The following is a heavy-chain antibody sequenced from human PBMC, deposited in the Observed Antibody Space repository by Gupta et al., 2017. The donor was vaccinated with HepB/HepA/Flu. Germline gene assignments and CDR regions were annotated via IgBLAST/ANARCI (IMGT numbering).Heavy chain of an antibody. CDR3: ARQRRSTTVVTLAFDI. J-gene: IGHJ3*02. D-gene: IGHD4-17*01. Sequence: QLQLQESGPGLVKPSETLSLTCTVSGGSISSSSYYWGWIRQPPGKGLEWIGSIYYSGSTYYNPSLKSRVTISVDTSKNQFSLKLSSVTAADTAVYYCARQRRSTTVVTLAFDIWGQGTMVTVSS. V-gene: IGHV4-39*01. CDR2: IYYSGST. CDR1: GGSISSSSYY.